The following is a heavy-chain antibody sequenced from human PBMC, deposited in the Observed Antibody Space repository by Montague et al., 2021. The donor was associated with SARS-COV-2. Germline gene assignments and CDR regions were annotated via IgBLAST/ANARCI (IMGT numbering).Heavy chain of an antibody. CDR3: ARGFDY. CDR1: GGSISSYY. J-gene: IGHJ4*02. V-gene: IGHV4-59*13. Sequence: SETLSLTCTVSGGSISSYYWSWIWQPPGKGLEWIGYIYYSGTTNYNSSLKSRVTISVNTSKNQFPLKLSSVTAADTAVYYCARGFDYWGQGTQVTVSS. CDR2: IYYSGTT.